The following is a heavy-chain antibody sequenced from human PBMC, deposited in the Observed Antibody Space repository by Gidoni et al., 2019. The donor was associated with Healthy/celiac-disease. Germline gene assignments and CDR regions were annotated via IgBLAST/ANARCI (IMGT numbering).Heavy chain of an antibody. J-gene: IGHJ4*02. CDR2: IYYSGST. V-gene: IGHV4-39*01. CDR3: ARISRVSSGYYHFYYFDY. Sequence: QLQLQESGPGLVKPSETLSLTCTVSGGSISSSSYYWGWIRQPPGKGLEWIGSIYYSGSTYYNPSLKSRVTISVDTSKNQFSLKLSSVTAADTAVYYCARISRVSSGYYHFYYFDYWGQGTLVTVSS. D-gene: IGHD3-22*01. CDR1: GGSISSSSYY.